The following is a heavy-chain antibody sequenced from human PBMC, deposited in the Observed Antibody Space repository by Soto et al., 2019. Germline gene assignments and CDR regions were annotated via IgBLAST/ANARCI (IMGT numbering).Heavy chain of an antibody. V-gene: IGHV3-30-3*01. Sequence: LRLSCAACGFTLSSYAMHWVRQAPGKGLEWVAVISYDGSNKYYADSVKGRFTISRDNSKNTLYLQMNSLRAEDTAVYYCARGHDELGYCSGGSCYCPDYWGQGTLVTVSS. CDR3: ARGHDELGYCSGGSCYCPDY. D-gene: IGHD2-15*01. CDR1: GFTLSSYA. J-gene: IGHJ4*02. CDR2: ISYDGSNK.